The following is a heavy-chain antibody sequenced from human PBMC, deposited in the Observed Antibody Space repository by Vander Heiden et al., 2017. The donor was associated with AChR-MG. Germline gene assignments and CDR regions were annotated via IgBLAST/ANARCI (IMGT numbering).Heavy chain of an antibody. J-gene: IGHJ4*02. Sequence: QVQLVESGGGVVQPGRSLRLSCAASGFTFSSYAMHWVRQARGKGLEWVAVRSYDGSNKYYADSVKGRFTISRDNSKNTLYLQMNSLRAEDTAVYYCAMTTVTNYLDYWGQGTLVTVAS. CDR3: AMTTVTNYLDY. D-gene: IGHD4-17*01. V-gene: IGHV3-30-3*01. CDR1: GFTFSSYA. CDR2: RSYDGSNK.